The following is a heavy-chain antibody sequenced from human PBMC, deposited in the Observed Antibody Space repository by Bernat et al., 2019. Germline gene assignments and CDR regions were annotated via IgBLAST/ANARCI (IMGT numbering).Heavy chain of an antibody. J-gene: IGHJ4*02. CDR3: ARFREPPRYSSSWYGYLFDY. D-gene: IGHD6-13*01. Sequence: QVQLQESGPGLVKPSQTLSLTCTVSGGSISSGDYYWSWIRQPPGKGLEWIGYIYYSGSTYYNPSLKSRVTISVDTSKNQFSLKLSSVTAADTAVYYCARFREPPRYSSSWYGYLFDYWGQGTLVTVSS. CDR2: IYYSGST. CDR1: GGSISSGDYY. V-gene: IGHV4-30-4*01.